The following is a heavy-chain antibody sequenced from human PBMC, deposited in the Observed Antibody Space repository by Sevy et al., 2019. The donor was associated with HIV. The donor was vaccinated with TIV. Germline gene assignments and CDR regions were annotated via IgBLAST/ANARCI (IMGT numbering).Heavy chain of an antibody. CDR1: GGSISSGGYS. CDR2: IYHSGST. J-gene: IGHJ4*02. Sequence: SETLSLTCTVSGGSISSGGYSWNWIRQPPGKGLEWIGYIYHSGSTYYNPSLKSRVTISVDRSKNQFPLKLTSVTAADTAVYYCARKRDYAGSDYWGQGTLVTVSS. CDR3: ARKRDYAGSDY. D-gene: IGHD4-17*01. V-gene: IGHV4-30-2*01.